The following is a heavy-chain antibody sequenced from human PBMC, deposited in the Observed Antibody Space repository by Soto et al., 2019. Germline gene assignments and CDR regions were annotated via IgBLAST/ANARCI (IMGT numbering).Heavy chain of an antibody. CDR1: GYIFTDYY. J-gene: IGHJ3*01. CDR3: ARKGYGVAFDA. V-gene: IGHV1-2*02. D-gene: IGHD5-18*01. CDR2: INPATGAT. Sequence: QVQLEQSGAEVKKPGASVKVSCKASGYIFTDYYLHWVRQAPGQGLEWMGWINPATGATKYKQNFEGRLSLTRDTSKSTGFMDLSRLKSDDSATYYFARKGYGVAFDAWAQGTLVTVSS.